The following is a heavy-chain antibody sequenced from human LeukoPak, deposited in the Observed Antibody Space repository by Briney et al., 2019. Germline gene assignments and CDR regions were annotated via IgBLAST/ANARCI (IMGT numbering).Heavy chain of an antibody. D-gene: IGHD3-10*01. Sequence: PSETLSLTCAVYGGSFSGYYWSWIRQPPGKALEWIGEINHSGSTNYNPSLKSRVTISVDTSKNQFSLKLSSVTAADTAVYYCARGREGTYGSGSRYYYGMDVWGQGTTVTVSS. V-gene: IGHV4-34*01. J-gene: IGHJ6*02. CDR3: ARGREGTYGSGSRYYYGMDV. CDR2: INHSGST. CDR1: GGSFSGYY.